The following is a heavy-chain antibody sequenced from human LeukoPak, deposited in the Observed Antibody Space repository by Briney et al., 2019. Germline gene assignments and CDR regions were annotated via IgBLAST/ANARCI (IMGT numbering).Heavy chain of an antibody. Sequence: GGSLRLSCAASGFTFSTYGMHWVRQAPGKGLEWVALIWYDGSNKYYADSVKGRFTISRDNSKNTLYLQMNSLRPEDTAVYYCAKSSPTTVTTLDFWGQGTLVTVSS. CDR1: GFTFSTYG. D-gene: IGHD4-17*01. V-gene: IGHV3-30*02. CDR2: IWYDGSNK. CDR3: AKSSPTTVTTLDF. J-gene: IGHJ4*02.